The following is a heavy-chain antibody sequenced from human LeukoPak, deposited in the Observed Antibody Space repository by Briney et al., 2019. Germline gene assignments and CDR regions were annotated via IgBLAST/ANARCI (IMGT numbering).Heavy chain of an antibody. V-gene: IGHV1-2*02. CDR3: ARDSPITIFGVVTMFDP. CDR1: GYTFTGYY. CDR2: INPNSGGT. J-gene: IGHJ5*02. Sequence: ASVKVSCKASGYTFTGYYMHWVRQAPGQGLEWMGWINPNSGGTNYAQKFQGRVTMARDTSISTAYMELSRLRSDDTAVYYCARDSPITIFGVVTMFDPWGQGTLVTVSS. D-gene: IGHD3-3*01.